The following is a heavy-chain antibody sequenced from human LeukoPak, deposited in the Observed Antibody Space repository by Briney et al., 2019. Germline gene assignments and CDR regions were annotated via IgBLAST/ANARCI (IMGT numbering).Heavy chain of an antibody. V-gene: IGHV4-59*01. Sequence: SETLSLTCTVSGGSISSYYWSWIRQPPGKGLEWIGYIYYSGSTNYNPSLKSRVTISVDTSKNQFSLKLSSVTAADTAVYYCTRLGYSSSWGPDSLYNWFDPWGQGTLVTVSS. D-gene: IGHD6-13*01. J-gene: IGHJ5*02. CDR1: GGSISSYY. CDR2: IYYSGST. CDR3: TRLGYSSSWGPDSLYNWFDP.